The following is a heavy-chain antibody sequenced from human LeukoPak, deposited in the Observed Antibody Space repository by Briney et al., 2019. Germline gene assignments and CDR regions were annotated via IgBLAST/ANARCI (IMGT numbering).Heavy chain of an antibody. J-gene: IGHJ6*03. V-gene: IGHV3-66*01. D-gene: IGHD3-10*01. CDR2: IYSGGST. CDR3: ARDSHYYGSGSDKYYYYYMDV. Sequence: GGSLRLSCAASEFSVGSNYMTWVRQAPGKGLEWVSLIYSGGSTYYADSVKGRFTISRDNSKNTLYLQMNSLRAEDTAVYYCARDSHYYGSGSDKYYYYYMDVWGKGTTVTFSS. CDR1: EFSVGSNY.